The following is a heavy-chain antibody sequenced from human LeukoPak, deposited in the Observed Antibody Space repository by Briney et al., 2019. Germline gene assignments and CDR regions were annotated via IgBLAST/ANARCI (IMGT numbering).Heavy chain of an antibody. Sequence: GGSLRLSCAASGFTFRDYWMSWVRQAPGKGLEWVANIKEDGSEKHYVDSVKDRFTISRDNAKNSLYLQMNSLTAEDTAVYYCTRGEASGFWGQGTLVTVSS. V-gene: IGHV3-7*04. CDR3: TRGEASGF. CDR1: GFTFRDYW. J-gene: IGHJ4*02. D-gene: IGHD6-25*01. CDR2: IKEDGSEK.